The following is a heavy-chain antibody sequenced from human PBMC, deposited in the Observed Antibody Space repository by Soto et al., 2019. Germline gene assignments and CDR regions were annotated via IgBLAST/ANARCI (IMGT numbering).Heavy chain of an antibody. V-gene: IGHV3-21*01. CDR3: ASHSTVPSGAFDI. CDR1: GFTFSSYS. J-gene: IGHJ3*02. Sequence: GGSLRLSCAASGFTFSSYSMNWVRQAPGKGLEWVSSISSSSSYIYYADSVKGRFTISRDNAKNSLYLQMNSLRAEDTAVYYCASHSTVPSGAFDIWGQGTMVTVSS. D-gene: IGHD4-17*01. CDR2: ISSSSSYI.